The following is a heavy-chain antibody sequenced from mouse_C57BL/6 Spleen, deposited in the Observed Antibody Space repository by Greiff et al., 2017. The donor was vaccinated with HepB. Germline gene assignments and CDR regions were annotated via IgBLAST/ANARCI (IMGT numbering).Heavy chain of an antibody. Sequence: QVQLQQSGPGLVQPSQSLSITCTVSGFSLTSYGVHWVRQSPGKGLEWLGVIWRGGSTDYNAAFMSRLSITKDNSKSQVFFKMNSLQADDTAIYYCAKNDGSNPYWYFDVWGTGTTVTVSS. CDR3: AKNDGSNPYWYFDV. V-gene: IGHV2-5*01. D-gene: IGHD1-1*01. CDR2: IWRGGST. J-gene: IGHJ1*03. CDR1: GFSLTSYG.